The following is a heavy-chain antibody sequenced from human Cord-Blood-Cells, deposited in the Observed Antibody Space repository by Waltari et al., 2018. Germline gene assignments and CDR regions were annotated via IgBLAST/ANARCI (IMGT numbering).Heavy chain of an antibody. CDR2: IWYDGSNK. V-gene: IGHV3-33*01. CDR3: ARDTYSSGFDY. J-gene: IGHJ4*02. Sequence: QVQLVESGGGVVQPGRSLRLSCAASGFPLSSYGMHWVRQAPGKGLEWVAVIWYDGSNKYYADSVKSLFTISRDNSKNTLYLQMNSRRAEDTAVYYGARDTYSSGFDYWGQGTLVTVSS. CDR1: GFPLSSYG. D-gene: IGHD6-19*01.